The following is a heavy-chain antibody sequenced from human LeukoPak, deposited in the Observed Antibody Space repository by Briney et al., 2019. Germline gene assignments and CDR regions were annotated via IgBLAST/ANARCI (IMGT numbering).Heavy chain of an antibody. CDR2: INSRSSTI. V-gene: IGHV3-48*04. D-gene: IGHD3-22*01. J-gene: IGHJ4*02. CDR3: ARESLIGYYYDSSGYSDA. CDR1: GFTFSSYS. Sequence: GGSLRLSCAASGFTFSSYSMNWVRQAPGKGLKWVSYINSRSSTIYFADSVQGRFSISRDNAKNSLYLQMNSLRAEDTAVYYCARESLIGYYYDSSGYSDAWGQGTLVTVSS.